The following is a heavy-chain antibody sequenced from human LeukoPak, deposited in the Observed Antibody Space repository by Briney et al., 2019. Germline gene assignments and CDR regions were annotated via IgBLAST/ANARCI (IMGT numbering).Heavy chain of an antibody. CDR3: TTKVIRGNSGDDYDD. CDR2: ISSDGNDK. Sequence: GGFLRLSCAASGVTFSSYGMHWVRQAPGKGLEWVALISSDGNDKLYGDSVKGRFTISRDDSKNTLYLQMNSLRAEDTAVYYCTTKVIRGNSGDDYDDWGQGTLVTVSS. J-gene: IGHJ4*02. V-gene: IGHV3-30*03. D-gene: IGHD5-12*01. CDR1: GVTFSSYG.